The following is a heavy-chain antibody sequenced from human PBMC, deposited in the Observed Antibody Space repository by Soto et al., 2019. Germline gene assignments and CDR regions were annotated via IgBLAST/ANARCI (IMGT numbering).Heavy chain of an antibody. J-gene: IGHJ6*02. CDR1: GFTFSSYD. CDR3: ARGVMITFGGVIVDYGMDV. CDR2: IGTAGDT. D-gene: IGHD3-16*02. V-gene: IGHV3-13*01. Sequence: GGSLRLSCAASGFTFSSYDMHWVRQATGKGLEWVSAIGTAGDTYYPGSVKGRFTISRENAKNSLYLQMNSLRAGDTAVYYCARGVMITFGGVIVDYGMDVGGQGTTVTVS.